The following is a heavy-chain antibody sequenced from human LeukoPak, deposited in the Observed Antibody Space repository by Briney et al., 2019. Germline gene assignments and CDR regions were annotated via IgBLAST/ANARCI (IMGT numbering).Heavy chain of an antibody. CDR1: GFTFSSYA. D-gene: IGHD3-10*01. CDR2: ISGSGGST. Sequence: PGGSLRLSCAASGFTFSSYAMSWVRQAPGKGLEWVSAISGSGGSTYYADSVKGRSTISRDNSKNTLYLQMNSLRAEDTAVYYCAKLLYGSGSSNPYYFDYWGQGTLVTVSS. J-gene: IGHJ4*02. V-gene: IGHV3-23*01. CDR3: AKLLYGSGSSNPYYFDY.